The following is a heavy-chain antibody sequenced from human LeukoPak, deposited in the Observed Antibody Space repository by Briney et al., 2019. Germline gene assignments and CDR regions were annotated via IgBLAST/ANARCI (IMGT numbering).Heavy chain of an antibody. V-gene: IGHV4-59*08. CDR3: ARRKGAMAFDI. J-gene: IGHJ3*02. Sequence: SETLSLTCTVSGGSISSYYWSWIRQPPGKGLEWIGYIYYSGSANYNPSLKSRVTISVDTSKNQFSLKLSSVTAADTAVYYCARRKGAMAFDIWGQGTMVTVSS. CDR2: IYYSGSA. D-gene: IGHD2-21*01. CDR1: GGSISSYY.